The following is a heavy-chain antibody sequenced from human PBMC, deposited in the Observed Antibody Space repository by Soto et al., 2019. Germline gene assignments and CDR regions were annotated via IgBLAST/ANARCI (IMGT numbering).Heavy chain of an antibody. CDR2: AYHNGLT. D-gene: IGHD6-19*01. CDR1: GDSVTSNVW. CDR3: VRDAAVTGESDRFDS. Sequence: SETLSLTCAVSGDSVTSNVWWSWVRQSPGKGLEWIGEAYHNGLTDYNPSLKSRVTMSVDTSKNEFSLKLTSLTAADTAIYYCVRDAAVTGESDRFDSWGQGILVTVSS. V-gene: IGHV4-4*02. J-gene: IGHJ4*02.